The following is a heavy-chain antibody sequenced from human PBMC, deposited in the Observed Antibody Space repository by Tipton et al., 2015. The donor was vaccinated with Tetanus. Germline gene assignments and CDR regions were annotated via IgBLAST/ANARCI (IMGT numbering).Heavy chain of an antibody. CDR3: ARDPIYGAHYYYYGMDV. CDR2: IIPIFGTA. J-gene: IGHJ6*02. V-gene: IGHV1-69*06. CDR1: GGTFSSYA. Sequence: QLVQSGAEVKKPGSSVKVSCKASGGTFSSYAISWVRQAPGQGLEWMGGIIPIFGTANYAKKFQGRVTITADKSTSTAYMELSSLRSEDTAVYYCARDPIYGAHYYYYGMDVWGQGTTVTVSS. D-gene: IGHD4-17*01.